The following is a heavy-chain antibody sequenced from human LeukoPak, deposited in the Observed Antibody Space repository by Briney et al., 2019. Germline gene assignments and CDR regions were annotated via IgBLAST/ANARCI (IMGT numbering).Heavy chain of an antibody. J-gene: IGHJ5*02. Sequence: SETLSLTCAVYGGSFSGYYWSWIRQPPGKGLEWIGEINHSGSTKYNPSLKNRVTISVDTSKNQFSLKLTSVTAADMAVYYCARRLPGFLVRGVLNGNWFDPWGQGTLVTVSS. D-gene: IGHD3-10*01. CDR2: INHSGST. CDR1: GGSFSGYY. V-gene: IGHV4-34*01. CDR3: ARRLPGFLVRGVLNGNWFDP.